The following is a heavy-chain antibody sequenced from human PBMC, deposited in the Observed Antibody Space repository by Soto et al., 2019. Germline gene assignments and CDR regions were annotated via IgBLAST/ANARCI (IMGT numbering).Heavy chain of an antibody. D-gene: IGHD1-26*01. Sequence: SEPLSLTCTVSGGSVSIGSYYWSWIRQPPGKGLEWIGYIYYSGSTNYNPSLKSRVTISVDTSKNQFSLKLSSVTAADTAVYYCARGYIVRATYNWFDPWGQGTLVTVSS. V-gene: IGHV4-61*01. CDR2: IYYSGST. CDR3: ARGYIVRATYNWFDP. J-gene: IGHJ5*02. CDR1: GGSVSIGSYY.